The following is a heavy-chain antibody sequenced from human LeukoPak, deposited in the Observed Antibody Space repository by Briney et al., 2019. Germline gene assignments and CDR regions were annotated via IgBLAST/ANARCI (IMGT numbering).Heavy chain of an antibody. J-gene: IGHJ3*02. CDR2: INPNSGGT. Sequence: ASVKVSCKASGYTFTGYYMHWVRQAPGQGLEWMEGINPNSGGTNYAQKFQGRVTMTRDTSISTAYMELSRLRSDDTAVYYCARDKWSGYYYDAFDIWGQGTMVTVSS. D-gene: IGHD3-22*01. V-gene: IGHV1-2*02. CDR3: ARDKWSGYYYDAFDI. CDR1: GYTFTGYY.